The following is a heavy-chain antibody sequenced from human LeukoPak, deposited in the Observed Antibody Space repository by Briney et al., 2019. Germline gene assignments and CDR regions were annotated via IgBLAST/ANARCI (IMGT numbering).Heavy chain of an antibody. J-gene: IGHJ2*01. CDR3: ASESIALDLDWYFDL. V-gene: IGHV1-2*04. CDR2: INPNSGGT. D-gene: IGHD6-6*01. Sequence: ASVKVSCKASGYTFTGYYMHWVRQAPGQGLEWMGWINPNSGGTNYAQDFQGWVTMTRDTSISTAYMELSRPRSEDTAVYYCASESIALDLDWYFDLWGRGTLVTVSS. CDR1: GYTFTGYY.